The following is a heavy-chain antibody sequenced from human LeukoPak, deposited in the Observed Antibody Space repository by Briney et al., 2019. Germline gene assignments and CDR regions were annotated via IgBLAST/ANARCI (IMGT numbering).Heavy chain of an antibody. CDR1: GYTFIDYY. D-gene: IGHD3-10*01. J-gene: IGHJ6*02. Sequence: ASVKVSCKASGYTFIDYYMQWVRQAPGQGLEWMGWINPNSGGTNLAQKFQGRVTMTRDTFTSTAHMELSRVRFDDTAVYYCARGADMTMVRGVIGDYYNYGMDVWGQGTTVTVSS. V-gene: IGHV1-2*02. CDR2: INPNSGGT. CDR3: ARGADMTMVRGVIGDYYNYGMDV.